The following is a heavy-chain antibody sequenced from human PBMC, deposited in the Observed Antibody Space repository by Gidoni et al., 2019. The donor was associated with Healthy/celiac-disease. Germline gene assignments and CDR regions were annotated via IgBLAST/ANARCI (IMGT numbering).Heavy chain of an antibody. CDR2: ISSSGSTI. V-gene: IGHV3-48*03. D-gene: IGHD3-10*01. Sequence: EVQLVESGGGLVQPGGSLRLSCAASGFTFSSYEMNWVRQAPGKGLEWVSYISSSGSTIYYADSVKGRFTISRDNAKNSLYLQMNSLRAEDTAVYYCARTHLRGIAFDIWGQGTMVTVSS. CDR1: GFTFSSYE. J-gene: IGHJ3*02. CDR3: ARTHLRGIAFDI.